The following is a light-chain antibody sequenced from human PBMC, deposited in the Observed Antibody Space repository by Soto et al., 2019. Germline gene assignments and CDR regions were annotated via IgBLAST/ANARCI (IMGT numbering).Light chain of an antibody. V-gene: IGKV3-15*01. CDR3: QQWNNWPFS. CDR1: QDVTTN. Sequence: TQCPRILSSSTGEGVTLSCRAAQDVTTNFAWYQQKRGQAPRLLLSDISSRATGVPARFSGSESGTEFTLSISSLQLEDGAVYVGQQWNNWPFSFGQGTRLEI. CDR2: DIS. J-gene: IGKJ5*01.